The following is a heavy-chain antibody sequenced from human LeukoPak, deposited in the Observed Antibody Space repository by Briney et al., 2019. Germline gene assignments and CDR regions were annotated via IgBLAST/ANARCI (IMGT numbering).Heavy chain of an antibody. Sequence: ASVKVSCKASGYTFTSYAMHWVRQAPGQRLEWMGWINAGNGNTKYSQKFQGRVTITRDTSASTAYMELSSLRSEDTAVYYCARGAAAAGTWTGDYWGQGTLVTVSS. D-gene: IGHD6-13*01. CDR3: ARGAAAAGTWTGDY. CDR1: GYTFTSYA. V-gene: IGHV1-3*01. J-gene: IGHJ4*02. CDR2: INAGNGNT.